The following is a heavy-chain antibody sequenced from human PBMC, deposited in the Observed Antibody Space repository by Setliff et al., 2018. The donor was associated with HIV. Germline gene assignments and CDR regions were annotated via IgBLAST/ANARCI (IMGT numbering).Heavy chain of an antibody. CDR2: IKSKTDGGTT. Sequence: LRLSCAASGFTFSNAWMSWVRQAPGKGLEWVGRIKSKTDGGTTDYAAPVKGRFTISRDNSKNTLYLQMNSVRGEDTAVYYCTSWGVPRDGFDIWGHGTKVTVSS. V-gene: IGHV3-15*05. D-gene: IGHD3-16*01. CDR3: TSWGVPRDGFDI. CDR1: GFTFSNAW. J-gene: IGHJ3*02.